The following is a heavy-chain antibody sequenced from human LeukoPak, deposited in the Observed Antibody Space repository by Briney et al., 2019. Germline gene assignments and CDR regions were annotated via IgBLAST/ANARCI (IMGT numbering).Heavy chain of an antibody. CDR3: ARGGSQFGELKFRRRNWFDP. CDR2: INHSRRT. J-gene: IGHJ5*02. V-gene: IGHV4-34*01. CDR1: GGSFSGYY. D-gene: IGHD3-10*01. Sequence: SETLSLTCAVYGGSFSGYYWSWIRQPPGKGLEWIGEINHSRRTHYNPSLKSRVTISVDTSKNQFSLKLSSVTAADTAVYYCARGGSQFGELKFRRRNWFDPWGQGTLATVSS.